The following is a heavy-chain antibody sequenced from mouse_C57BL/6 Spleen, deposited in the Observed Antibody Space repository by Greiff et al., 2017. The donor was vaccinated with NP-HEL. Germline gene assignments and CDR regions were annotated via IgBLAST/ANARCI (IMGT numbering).Heavy chain of an antibody. CDR2: IDPSASYT. D-gene: IGHD1-1*01. V-gene: IGHV1-69*01. J-gene: IGHJ3*01. CDR1: GYTFTSYW. Sequence: QVQLQQPGAELVMPGASVKLSCKASGYTFTSYWMHWVKQRPGQGLEWIGEIDPSASYTNYNQKFKGKSTLTVDKSSSTAYMQLSSLTSEDSAVYYCARGYGSEAWFAYWGQGTLVTVSA. CDR3: ARGYGSEAWFAY.